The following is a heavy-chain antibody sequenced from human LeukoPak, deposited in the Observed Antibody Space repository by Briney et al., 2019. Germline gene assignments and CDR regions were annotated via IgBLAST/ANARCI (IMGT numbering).Heavy chain of an antibody. CDR3: ARERSYYDSSGYYSYFDF. CDR1: GGSISSYY. J-gene: IGHJ4*02. Sequence: SETLSLTCTVSGGSISSYYWSWIRQPPGKGLEWIGYIYYTGTTNYNPSLKSRGTISVDTSKFQFSLRLSSVTAADTAVYYCARERSYYDSSGYYSYFDFWGQGTMVTVSS. CDR2: IYYTGTT. D-gene: IGHD3-22*01. V-gene: IGHV4-59*01.